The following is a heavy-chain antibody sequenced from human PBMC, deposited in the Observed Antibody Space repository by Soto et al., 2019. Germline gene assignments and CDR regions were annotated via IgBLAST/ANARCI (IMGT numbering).Heavy chain of an antibody. Sequence: PSETLSLTCTVSGGSISSHYWSWIRQPPGQGLEWIGYIYYSGSTNYNPSLKSRVTISVDTSKSQFSLRLSSVTAADTAVYFCARLDGYGHHLDYCGRGASVPVS. CDR3: ARLDGYGHHLDY. V-gene: IGHV4-59*08. CDR2: IYYSGST. D-gene: IGHD5-12*01. CDR1: GGSISSHY. J-gene: IGHJ4*02.